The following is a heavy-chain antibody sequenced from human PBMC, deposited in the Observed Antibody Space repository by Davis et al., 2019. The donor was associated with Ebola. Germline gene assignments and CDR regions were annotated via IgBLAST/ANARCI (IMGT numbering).Heavy chain of an antibody. V-gene: IGHV3-49*04. CDR2: IRNKGYCGTT. Sequence: GESLKISCTTSGFTFGDFAMSWVRQAPGKGLEWVGFIRNKGYCGTTQYATSVKGRFTISRDDSNSTVYLQMNSLKTEETGMYYGTVARRRVTNNWVDSWGQGTLVTVSS. J-gene: IGHJ5*01. CDR1: GFTFGDFA. CDR3: TVARRRVTNNWVDS. D-gene: IGHD2-21*02.